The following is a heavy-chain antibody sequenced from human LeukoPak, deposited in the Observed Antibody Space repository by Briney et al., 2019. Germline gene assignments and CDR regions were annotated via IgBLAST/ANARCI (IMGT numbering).Heavy chain of an antibody. CDR1: GGSFSGYY. D-gene: IGHD6-6*01. Sequence: SETLSLTCAVYGGSFSGYYWSWIRQPPGKGLEWIGEINHSGSTNYNPSLKSRVTISVDTSKNQFSLKLSSVTAADTAVYYCARGPRRGESIAARRRGTTFGYWGQGTLVTVSS. J-gene: IGHJ4*02. V-gene: IGHV4-34*01. CDR2: INHSGST. CDR3: ARGPRRGESIAARRRGTTFGY.